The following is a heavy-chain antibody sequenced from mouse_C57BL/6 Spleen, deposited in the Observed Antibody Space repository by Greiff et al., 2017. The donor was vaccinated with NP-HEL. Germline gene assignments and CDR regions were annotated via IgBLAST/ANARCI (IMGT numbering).Heavy chain of an antibody. CDR1: GYTFTSYW. D-gene: IGHD1-2*01. CDR3: ARRAGYGAMDY. J-gene: IGHJ4*01. V-gene: IGHV1-50*01. CDR2: IDPSDSYT. Sequence: QVQLKQPGAELVKPGASVKLSCKASGYTFTSYWMQWVKQRPGQGLEWIGEIDPSDSYTNYNQKFKGKATLTVDTSSSTAYMQLSSLTSEDAAVYYCARRAGYGAMDYWGQGTSVTVSS.